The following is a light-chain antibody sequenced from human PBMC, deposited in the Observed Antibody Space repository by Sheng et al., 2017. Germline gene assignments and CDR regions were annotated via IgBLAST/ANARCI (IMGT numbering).Light chain of an antibody. J-gene: IGLJ1*01. CDR3: CSYAGGRTYV. V-gene: IGLV2-23*02. CDR2: DVS. Sequence: QSALTQPASVSGSPGQSITISCTGTTSDIGSYNLVSWYQQHPGKAPRLMISDVSKRPSGVSDRFSGSKSGNAASLTISGLQAEDEADYFCCSYAGGRTYVFGTGTKVTVL. CDR1: TSDIGSYNL.